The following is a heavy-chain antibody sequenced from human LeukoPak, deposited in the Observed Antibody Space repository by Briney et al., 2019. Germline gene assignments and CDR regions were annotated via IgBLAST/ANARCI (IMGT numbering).Heavy chain of an antibody. D-gene: IGHD2-2*01. Sequence: GGSLRLSCAASGFTFSSYAMSWVRQAAGKGLEWVSAISGSGGSTYYADSVKGRFTISRDNSKNTLYLQMNSLRAEDTAVYYCAKDHGIVVVPAATHFDYWGQGTLVTVSS. CDR1: GFTFSSYA. J-gene: IGHJ4*02. CDR2: ISGSGGST. CDR3: AKDHGIVVVPAATHFDY. V-gene: IGHV3-23*01.